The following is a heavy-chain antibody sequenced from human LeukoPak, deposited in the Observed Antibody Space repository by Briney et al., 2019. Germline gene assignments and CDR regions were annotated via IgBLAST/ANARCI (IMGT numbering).Heavy chain of an antibody. Sequence: ASVKVSCKTSGYTFTNYDINWVRQATGQGLEWLGWMSPSSGYTGYAQMFQGRVTMTRDISITTAYVELSSLRSEDTAVYYCARGIEAGVDYWGQGTLVTAPS. J-gene: IGHJ4*02. CDR2: MSPSSGYT. CDR3: ARGIEAGVDY. CDR1: GYTFTNYD. D-gene: IGHD6-25*01. V-gene: IGHV1-8*02.